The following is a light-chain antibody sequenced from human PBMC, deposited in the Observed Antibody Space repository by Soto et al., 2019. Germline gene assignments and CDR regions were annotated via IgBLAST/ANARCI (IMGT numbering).Light chain of an antibody. V-gene: IGLV2-14*01. CDR2: DVS. CDR3: SSYTSSNTLYV. J-gene: IGLJ1*01. CDR1: SSDVGGYIY. Sequence: QSVLTQPASVSGSPGQSVTISCTGTSSDVGGYIYVSWYQQHPGKAPKVMIYDVSNRPSGVSNRFSGSKSGNTASLTISGLQAEDETDYYCSSYTSSNTLYVFGTGTKVTVL.